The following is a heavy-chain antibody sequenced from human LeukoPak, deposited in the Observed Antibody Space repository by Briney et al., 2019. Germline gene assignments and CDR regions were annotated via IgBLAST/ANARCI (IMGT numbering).Heavy chain of an antibody. Sequence: GGSLRLSCAASGFTFSSYSMNWVRQAPGKGLEWVSSISSSSSYIYYADSVKGRFTIPRDNAKNSLYLQMNSLTDEDTGVYYCARGGGSGRYGLPFDSWGQGTLVTVSA. CDR3: ARGGGSGRYGLPFDS. CDR2: ISSSSSYI. CDR1: GFTFSSYS. V-gene: IGHV3-21*01. D-gene: IGHD6-13*01. J-gene: IGHJ4*02.